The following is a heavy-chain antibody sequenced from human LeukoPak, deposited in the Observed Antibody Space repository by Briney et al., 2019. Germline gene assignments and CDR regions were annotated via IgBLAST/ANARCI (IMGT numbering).Heavy chain of an antibody. CDR1: GFTLSGNA. CDR3: AKDVIHWSFDH. V-gene: IGHV3-23*01. Sequence: PGGSLRLSCTASGFTLSGNAMGWVRQAPGEGLEWVSGIGSDENRLYADSVKGRFTISRDNSKNTLYLQKNSLRVEDTAVYYCAKDVIHWSFDHWGQGTLVTVSS. CDR2: IGSDENR. J-gene: IGHJ4*02. D-gene: IGHD2-8*02.